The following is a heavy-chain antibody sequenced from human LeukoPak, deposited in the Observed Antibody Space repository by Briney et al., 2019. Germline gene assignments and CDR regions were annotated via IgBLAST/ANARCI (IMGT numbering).Heavy chain of an antibody. Sequence: QPGGSLRLSCSASGFTFNNYAMNWVRQAPGKGLEWVSSISGSGGSTYYADSVTGRLTISRDNSKNMLFLQMSSLRAEDAAMYYCTREAIATGYAYDWGQGTLVTVFS. CDR2: ISGSGGST. D-gene: IGHD3-16*01. CDR3: TREAIATGYAYD. J-gene: IGHJ4*02. CDR1: GFTFNNYA. V-gene: IGHV3-23*01.